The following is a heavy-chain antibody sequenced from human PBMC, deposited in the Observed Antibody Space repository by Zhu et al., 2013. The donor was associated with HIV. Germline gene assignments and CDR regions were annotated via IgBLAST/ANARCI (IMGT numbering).Heavy chain of an antibody. V-gene: IGHV1-46*01. D-gene: IGHD5-18*01. J-gene: IGHJ6*03. Sequence: QVQLVQSGAEVREPGASVKVSCKTSAYTFSNSFIHWVRQAPGQGLEWIGIITPALYTNYAQNFQGRVTITADESTSTAYMELSSLRSEDTAVYYCARSGYSYDTRLYYYYMDVWGKGTTVTVSS. CDR1: AYTFSNSF. CDR2: ITPALYT. CDR3: ARSGYSYDTRLYYYYMDV.